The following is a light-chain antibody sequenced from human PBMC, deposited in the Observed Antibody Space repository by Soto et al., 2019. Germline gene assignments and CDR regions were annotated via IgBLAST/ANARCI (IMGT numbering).Light chain of an antibody. CDR3: SSYTSSSTPLYV. CDR2: DVS. CDR1: SSDVGGYNY. V-gene: IGLV2-14*01. J-gene: IGLJ1*01. Sequence: QSALTQPASVSGSPGQSITIPSTGTSSDVGGYNYVSWYQQHPGKAPKLMIYDVSNRPSGVSNRFSGSKSGNTASLTISGLQAEDEADYYCSSYTSSSTPLYVFGTGTKLTVL.